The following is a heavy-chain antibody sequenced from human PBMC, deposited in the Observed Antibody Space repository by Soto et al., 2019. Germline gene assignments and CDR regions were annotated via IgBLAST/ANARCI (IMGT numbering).Heavy chain of an antibody. Sequence: ASVKVSCKVSGYTLTELSMHWVRQAPGKGLEWMGGFDPEDGETIYAQKFQGRVTMTEDTSTDTAYMELSSLRSEDTAVYYCATPPVRRGSALFAYWGQGTLVTDSS. CDR3: ATPPVRRGSALFAY. J-gene: IGHJ4*02. V-gene: IGHV1-24*01. CDR1: GYTLTELS. CDR2: FDPEDGET.